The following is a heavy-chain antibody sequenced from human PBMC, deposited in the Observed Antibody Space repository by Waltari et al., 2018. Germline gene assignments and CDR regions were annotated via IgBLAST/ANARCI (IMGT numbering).Heavy chain of an antibody. CDR3: ARSEWFGELLGWFDP. D-gene: IGHD3-10*01. J-gene: IGHJ5*02. CDR1: GGSISSYY. CDR2: IYYSGST. Sequence: QVQLQESDPGLVKPSETLSLTCTVSGGSISSYYWSWIRQPPGKGLEWIGYIYYSGSTNYNPSLKSRVTISVDTSKNQFSLKLSSVTAADTAVYYCARSEWFGELLGWFDPWGQGTLVTVSS. V-gene: IGHV4-59*01.